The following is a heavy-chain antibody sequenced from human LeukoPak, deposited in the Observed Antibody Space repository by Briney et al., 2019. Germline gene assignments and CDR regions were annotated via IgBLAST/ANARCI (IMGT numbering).Heavy chain of an antibody. V-gene: IGHV4-31*03. J-gene: IGHJ6*02. CDR1: GGSISSSSYY. Sequence: SETLSLTCTVSGGSISSSSYYWGWIRQHPGKGLEWIGYIYYSGSTYYNPSLKSRVTISVDTSKNQFSLKLSSVTAADTAVYYCARLIIAVAGSGYYYYGMDVWGQGTTVTVSS. CDR2: IYYSGST. D-gene: IGHD6-19*01. CDR3: ARLIIAVAGSGYYYYGMDV.